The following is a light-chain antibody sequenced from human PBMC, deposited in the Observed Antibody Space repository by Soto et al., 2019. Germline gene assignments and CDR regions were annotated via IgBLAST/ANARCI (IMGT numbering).Light chain of an antibody. V-gene: IGLV2-14*01. J-gene: IGLJ2*01. CDR2: DVS. CDR3: SSYTSISTLV. Sequence: QSALTQPASVSGSPGQSITISCTGNSSDIGGYNYVSWYQQHPGKAPKLMISDVSDRPSGVSNRFAGSKSGNTASLTISVLQAEDEADYHCSSYTSISTLVFGGGTKLTVL. CDR1: SSDIGGYNY.